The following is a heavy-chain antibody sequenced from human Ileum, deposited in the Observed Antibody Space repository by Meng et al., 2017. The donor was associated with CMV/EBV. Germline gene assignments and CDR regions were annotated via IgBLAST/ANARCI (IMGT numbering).Heavy chain of an antibody. CDR3: ARFSGLTTRQFYRGVDV. CDR1: GDTFTYYW. V-gene: IGHV5-51*01. Sequence: GESLKISCKGSGDTFTYYWIGWVRQMPGKGLEWMGVIYPGDSDTRYNPSFQGQVTISADKSITTAYLQWNSLKASDTAMYYCARFSGLTTRQFYRGVDVWGQGTTVTVSS. CDR2: IYPGDSDT. J-gene: IGHJ6*02. D-gene: IGHD1-1*01.